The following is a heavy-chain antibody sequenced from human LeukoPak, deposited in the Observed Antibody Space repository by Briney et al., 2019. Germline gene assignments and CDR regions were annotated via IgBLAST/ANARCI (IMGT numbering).Heavy chain of an antibody. Sequence: GGSLRLSCAASGFTFSSYSMNWVRQAPGKGLEWVSYISSGSSTIYYADSVKGRFTISRDNAKNSLYLQMNSLRAEDTAVSYCARDPDSSGWPYYFDYWGQGTLVTVSS. CDR3: ARDPDSSGWPYYFDY. CDR1: GFTFSSYS. CDR2: ISSGSSTI. D-gene: IGHD6-19*01. V-gene: IGHV3-48*01. J-gene: IGHJ4*02.